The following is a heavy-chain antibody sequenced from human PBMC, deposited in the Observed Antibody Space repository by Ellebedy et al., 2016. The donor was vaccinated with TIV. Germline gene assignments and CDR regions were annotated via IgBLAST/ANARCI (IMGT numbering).Heavy chain of an antibody. CDR2: VSYDGSNK. V-gene: IGHV3-30*03. CDR1: GFTFRSFG. Sequence: GESLKISCAASGFTFRSFGMHWVRQAPGKGLEWVGVVSYDGSNKQYADSVKGRFTISRDNSKNTLSLQMNSLRTEDTALYYCALIAAPAENWYFDLWGRGTLVTVSS. J-gene: IGHJ2*01. CDR3: ALIAAPAENWYFDL. D-gene: IGHD6-25*01.